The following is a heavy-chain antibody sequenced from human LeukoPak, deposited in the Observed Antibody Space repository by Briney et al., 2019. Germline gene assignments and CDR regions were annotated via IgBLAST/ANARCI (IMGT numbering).Heavy chain of an antibody. D-gene: IGHD2-2*01. CDR1: GFTFSDYY. Sequence: PGGSLRLSCAASGFTFSDYYMSWIRQAPGKGLEWVSYISSSGSTIYYADSVKGRFTISRDNAKNALYLQMNSLRAEDTAVYYCARDASPDIVVVPAYYMDVWGKGTTVTVS. CDR2: ISSSGSTI. CDR3: ARDASPDIVVVPAYYMDV. V-gene: IGHV3-11*04. J-gene: IGHJ6*03.